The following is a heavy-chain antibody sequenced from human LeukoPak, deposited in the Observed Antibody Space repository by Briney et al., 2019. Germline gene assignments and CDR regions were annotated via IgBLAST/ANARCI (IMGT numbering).Heavy chain of an antibody. D-gene: IGHD3-10*01. CDR1: GGSFSGYY. CDR2: INHSGST. V-gene: IGHV4-34*01. CDR3: ASGVSLTEFDP. J-gene: IGHJ5*02. Sequence: PSETLSLTCAVYGGSFSGYYWSWIRQPPGKGLEWIGEINHSGSTNYNPSLKSRVTISVDTSKNQFSLKLSSVTAADTAVYYCASGVSLTEFDPCGQGSLVTVSS.